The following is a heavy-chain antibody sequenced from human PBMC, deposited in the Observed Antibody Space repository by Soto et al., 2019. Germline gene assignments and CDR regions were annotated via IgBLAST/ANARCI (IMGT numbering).Heavy chain of an antibody. Sequence: SETLSLTCAVSGGSISSSNWWSWVRQPPGKGREWSGESYHSGSTNYNPSLKSRVTLSVDKSNNQFSLKMSSVTDADTAVYYCARYRYCSGGSCSYYFDYWGQGTLVPVSS. CDR2: SYHSGST. V-gene: IGHV4-4*02. D-gene: IGHD2-15*01. J-gene: IGHJ4*02. CDR3: ARYRYCSGGSCSYYFDY. CDR1: GGSISSSNW.